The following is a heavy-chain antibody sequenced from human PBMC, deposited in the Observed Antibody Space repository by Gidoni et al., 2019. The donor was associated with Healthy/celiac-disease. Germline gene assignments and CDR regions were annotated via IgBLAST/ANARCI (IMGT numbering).Heavy chain of an antibody. Sequence: EVQLVESGGGLVQPGGSLRLSCAASGFSVSSNYMSWVRQAPGKGLEWVSVSFSGGSTYYADSVKGRFTISRDNSKNTLYLQMNSLRAEDTAVYYCARDPGSSGGRPGYYFDFWGQGTLVTVSS. CDR2: SFSGGST. D-gene: IGHD6-6*01. J-gene: IGHJ4*02. CDR3: ARDPGSSGGRPGYYFDF. CDR1: GFSVSSNY. V-gene: IGHV3-66*02.